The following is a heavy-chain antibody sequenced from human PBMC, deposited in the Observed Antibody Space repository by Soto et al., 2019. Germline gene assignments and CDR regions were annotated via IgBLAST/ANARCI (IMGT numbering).Heavy chain of an antibody. Sequence: PGGSLRLSCAASGFTFSSYAMSWVRQAPGKGLEWVSAISGSGGSTYYADSVKGRFTISRDNSKNTLYLQMNSLRAEDTAVYYCAKDLNWNGNYYDGMDVWAQGTTVTVSS. CDR1: GFTFSSYA. D-gene: IGHD1-20*01. CDR2: ISGSGGST. V-gene: IGHV3-23*01. J-gene: IGHJ6*02. CDR3: AKDLNWNGNYYDGMDV.